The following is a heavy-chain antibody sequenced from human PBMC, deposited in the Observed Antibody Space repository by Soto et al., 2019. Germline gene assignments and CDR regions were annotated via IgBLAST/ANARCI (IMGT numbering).Heavy chain of an antibody. D-gene: IGHD1-1*01. CDR2: IWSDGNNR. Sequence: QVQLVESGGGVVQPGRSLRLSCAASGFMFSNHGMHWVRQAPGKGLEWVAVIWSDGNNRYYADSVKGRFTISRDNSKNTLYLQMNSLRAEDTAVYYCVRAANWNDAASDYWGQGTLVTVSS. V-gene: IGHV3-33*01. J-gene: IGHJ4*02. CDR3: VRAANWNDAASDY. CDR1: GFMFSNHG.